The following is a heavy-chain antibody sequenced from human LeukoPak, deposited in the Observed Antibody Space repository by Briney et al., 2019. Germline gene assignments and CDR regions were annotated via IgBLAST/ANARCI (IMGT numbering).Heavy chain of an antibody. Sequence: GGSLRLSCAASGFTFSSYAMHWVRRAPGKGLEWVAVISYDGSNKYYADSVKGRFTISRDNSKNTLYLQMNSLRAEDTAVYYCAGDEAGTNQLDYWGQGTLVTVSS. J-gene: IGHJ4*02. CDR1: GFTFSSYA. CDR2: ISYDGSNK. D-gene: IGHD6-19*01. V-gene: IGHV3-30*04. CDR3: AGDEAGTNQLDY.